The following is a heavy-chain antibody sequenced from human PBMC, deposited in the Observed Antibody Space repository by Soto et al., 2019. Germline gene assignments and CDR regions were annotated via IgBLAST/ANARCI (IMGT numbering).Heavy chain of an antibody. CDR1: GYTFTSYG. Sequence: ASVKVSCKASGYTFTSYGISWVRQAPGEGLEWMGWISAYNGNTNYAQKLQGRVTMTTDTSTSTAYMELRSLRSDDTAVYYCARAAADLLDYYYGMDVWGQGTTVTVSS. CDR2: ISAYNGNT. D-gene: IGHD6-25*01. V-gene: IGHV1-18*01. J-gene: IGHJ6*02. CDR3: ARAAADLLDYYYGMDV.